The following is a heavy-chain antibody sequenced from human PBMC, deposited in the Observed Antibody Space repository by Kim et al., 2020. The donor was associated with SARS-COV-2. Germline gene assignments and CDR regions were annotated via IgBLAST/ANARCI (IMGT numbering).Heavy chain of an antibody. V-gene: IGHV3-11*01. J-gene: IGHJ6*03. CDR2: I. CDR3: ARDRPLYLDV. Sequence: IYYADSVKGRFTISRDNAKNSLYLQMNSLRAEDTAVYYCARDRPLYLDVWGKGTTVTVSS.